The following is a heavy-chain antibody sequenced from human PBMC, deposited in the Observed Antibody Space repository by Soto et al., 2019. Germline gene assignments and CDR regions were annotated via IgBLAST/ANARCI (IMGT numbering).Heavy chain of an antibody. CDR1: GYTLTELS. CDR2: FDPEDGET. D-gene: IGHD3-22*01. Sequence: ASVKVSCKASGYTLTELSMHWVRQAPGKGLEWMGGFDPEDGETIYAQKFQGRVTMTEDTSTDTAYMELSSLRSEDTAVYYRATARKAPNYYDSSGYYHWGQGTLVTAPQ. J-gene: IGHJ4*02. V-gene: IGHV1-24*01. CDR3: ATARKAPNYYDSSGYYH.